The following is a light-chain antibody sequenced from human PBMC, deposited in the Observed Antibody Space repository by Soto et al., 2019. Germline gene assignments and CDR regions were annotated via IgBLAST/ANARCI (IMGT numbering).Light chain of an antibody. CDR2: GAL. CDR1: QTVSSRF. J-gene: IGKJ4*01. V-gene: IGKV3-20*01. CDR3: QQYATSPLT. Sequence: EIVLTQSPGTLSLSPGERATLSCRDSQTVSSRFLAWYQQKPGQAPRLLIYGALSRATGIPDRFSGSGSGTDFTLTISRLEPEDFALYYCQQYATSPLTFGGGTKVDIK.